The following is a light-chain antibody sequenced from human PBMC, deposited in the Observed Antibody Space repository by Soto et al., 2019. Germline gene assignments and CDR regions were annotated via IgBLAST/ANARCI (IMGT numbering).Light chain of an antibody. V-gene: IGLV1-51*02. J-gene: IGLJ2*01. CDR3: GTWDSSLSAVV. Sequence: QPVLTQPPSVSAAPGQKVPISCSGSSSNIGNNYVSWYQQLPGTAPKLLIYENNKRPSGIPDRFSGSKSGTSATLGITGLQTGDEADYYCGTWDSSLSAVVFGGGTQLTVL. CDR2: ENN. CDR1: SSNIGNNY.